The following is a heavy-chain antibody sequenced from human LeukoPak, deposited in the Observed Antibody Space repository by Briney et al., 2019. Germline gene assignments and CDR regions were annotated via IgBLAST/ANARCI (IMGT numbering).Heavy chain of an antibody. J-gene: IGHJ4*02. Sequence: PGGSLRLSCAASGFTFSNAWMSWVRQAPGKGLEWVGRIKSKTDGGTTDYAAPVKGRFTIAKDDSKNTLYLQMNSLKTEDTAVYYCTTDPKWLRFLGDTLDYWGQGTLVTVSS. D-gene: IGHD5-12*01. V-gene: IGHV3-15*01. CDR2: IKSKTDGGTT. CDR1: GFTFSNAW. CDR3: TTDPKWLRFLGDTLDY.